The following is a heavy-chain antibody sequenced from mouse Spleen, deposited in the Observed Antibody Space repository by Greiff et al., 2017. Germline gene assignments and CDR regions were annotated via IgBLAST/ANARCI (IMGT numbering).Heavy chain of an antibody. V-gene: IGHV3-6*02. CDR3: AREGGYDEGDY. Sequence: VQLKESGPGLVKPSQSLSLTCSVTGYSITSGYYWNWIRQFPGNKLEWMGYISYDGSNNYNPSLKNRISITRDTSKNQFFLKLNSVTTEDTATYYCAREGGYDEGDYWGQGTTLTVSS. D-gene: IGHD2-2*01. J-gene: IGHJ2*01. CDR1: GYSITSGYY. CDR2: ISYDGSN.